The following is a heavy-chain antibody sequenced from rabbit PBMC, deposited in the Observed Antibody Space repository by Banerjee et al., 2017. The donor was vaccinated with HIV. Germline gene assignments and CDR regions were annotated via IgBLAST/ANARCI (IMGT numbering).Heavy chain of an antibody. Sequence: VRQAPGKGLEWIGCINSSSRNVVYASWAKGRFTISKTSSTTVTLQMTSLTAADTATYFCARGTSSSGYYSGSLTLWGQGTLVTVS. CDR3: ARGTSSSGYYSGSLTL. CDR2: INSSSRNV. D-gene: IGHD1-1*01. J-gene: IGHJ6*01. V-gene: IGHV1S40*01.